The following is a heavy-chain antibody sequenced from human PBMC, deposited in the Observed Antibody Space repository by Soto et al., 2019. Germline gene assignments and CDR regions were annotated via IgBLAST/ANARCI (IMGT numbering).Heavy chain of an antibody. CDR1: GGTFSSYT. Sequence: SVKVSCKASGGTFSSYTISWVRQAPGQGLEWMGRIIPILGIANYAASVKGRFTISRDDSENSLYLQMNSLRTEDTAVYFCFRGHYCDSTGYFDQDNFDVWGQGTMVTVSS. D-gene: IGHD3-22*01. CDR2: IIPILGIA. V-gene: IGHV1-69*16. CDR3: FRGHYCDSTGYFDQDNFDV. J-gene: IGHJ3*01.